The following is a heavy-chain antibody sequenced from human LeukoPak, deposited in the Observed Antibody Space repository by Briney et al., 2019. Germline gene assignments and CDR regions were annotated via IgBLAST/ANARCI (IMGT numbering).Heavy chain of an antibody. D-gene: IGHD3-3*01. Sequence: PGGSLRLSCAASGFTFSSYAMSWVRQAPGKGLEWVSAISGSGGSTYYADSVKGRFTISRDNSKNTLYLQMNSLRAEDTAVYYCANSYDFWSGYPYTYYFDYWGQGTLVTVSS. J-gene: IGHJ4*02. CDR2: ISGSGGST. CDR3: ANSYDFWSGYPYTYYFDY. CDR1: GFTFSSYA. V-gene: IGHV3-23*01.